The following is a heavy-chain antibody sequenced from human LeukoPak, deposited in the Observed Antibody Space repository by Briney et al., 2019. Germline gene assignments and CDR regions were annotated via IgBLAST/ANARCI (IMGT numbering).Heavy chain of an antibody. CDR1: GYTFSSYH. CDR2: INPSFNPGVDVT. J-gene: IGHJ3*01. Sequence: ASVKVSCKASGYTFSSYHIHWVRQAPGQGLEWMGKINPSFNPGVDVTSYAQKFQGRVTMTRDISTNTVYMELSSLTSEDTAVYYCASNEPASVVVPAVTDAFDVWGQGTMVTVSS. D-gene: IGHD2-2*01. CDR3: ASNEPASVVVPAVTDAFDV. V-gene: IGHV1-46*01.